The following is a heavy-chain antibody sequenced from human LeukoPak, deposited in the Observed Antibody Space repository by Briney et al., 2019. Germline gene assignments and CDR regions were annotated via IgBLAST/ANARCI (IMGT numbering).Heavy chain of an antibody. CDR3: AYDSSGYYYFDY. CDR1: GYTFTGYY. CDR2: INPNSGGT. V-gene: IGHV1-2*02. J-gene: IGHJ4*02. D-gene: IGHD3-22*01. Sequence: ASVKVSCKASGYTFTGYYMHWVRQAPGQGLEWMGWINPNSGGTNYAQKFQGRVTMTRDTSISTAYMELSRLRSEDTAVYYCAYDSSGYYYFDYWGQGTLVTVSS.